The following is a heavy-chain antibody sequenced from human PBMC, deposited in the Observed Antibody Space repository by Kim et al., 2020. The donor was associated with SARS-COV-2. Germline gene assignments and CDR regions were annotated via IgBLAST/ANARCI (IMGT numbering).Heavy chain of an antibody. J-gene: IGHJ6*02. CDR3: ASVDLLRGDYGMDV. V-gene: IGHV1-18*01. CDR1: GYTFTSYG. CDR2: ISAYNGNT. Sequence: ASVKVSCKASGYTFTSYGISWVRQAPGQGLEWMGWISAYNGNTNYAQKLQGRVTMTTDTSTSTAYMELRSLRSDDTAVYYCASVDLLRGDYGMDVWGQGTTVTVSS. D-gene: IGHD2-15*01.